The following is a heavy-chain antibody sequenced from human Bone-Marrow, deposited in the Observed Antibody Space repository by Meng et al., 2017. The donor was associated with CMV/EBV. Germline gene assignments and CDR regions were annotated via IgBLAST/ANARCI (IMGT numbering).Heavy chain of an antibody. Sequence: GSLRLSCTVSGGSISGYYWSWIRQPPGKGLEWIGYVYYSGSTNYNPSLKSRVTISVDTSKNQFSLKLSSVTAADTAVYYCARGNVKRTFSTIFGVVNRGPYMDVWGQGTTVTVSS. CDR3: ARGNVKRTFSTIFGVVNRGPYMDV. J-gene: IGHJ6*02. V-gene: IGHV4-59*01. CDR2: VYYSGST. CDR1: GGSISGYY. D-gene: IGHD3-3*01.